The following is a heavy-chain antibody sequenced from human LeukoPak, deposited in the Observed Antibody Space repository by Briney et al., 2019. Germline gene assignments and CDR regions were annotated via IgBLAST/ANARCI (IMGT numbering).Heavy chain of an antibody. CDR3: AGVYYYDSSGYDYYYYGMDV. J-gene: IGHJ6*02. D-gene: IGHD3-22*01. V-gene: IGHV1-69*04. CDR2: IIPILGIA. CDR1: GYTFTSYD. Sequence: GASVKVSCKASGYTFTSYDISWVRQAPGQGLEWMGRIIPILGIANYAQKFQGRVTITADKSTSTAYMELSSLRSEDTAVYYCAGVYYYDSSGYDYYYYGMDVWGQGTTVTVSS.